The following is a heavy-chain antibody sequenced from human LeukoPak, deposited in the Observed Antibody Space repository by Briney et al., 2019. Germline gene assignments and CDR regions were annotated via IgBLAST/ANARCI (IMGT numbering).Heavy chain of an antibody. J-gene: IGHJ3*01. CDR2: IYSNEHT. D-gene: IGHD3-22*01. CDR1: GDSITSFD. CDR3: ARDRGIGIVESRVAFDH. V-gene: IGHV4-4*07. Sequence: PSETLSLTCSVSGDSITSFDWSWVRQPAGKGLEWNGRIYSNEHTYSNPSLRGRVTISVDKSRNLVSLRLSSVAAADTGVYYCARDRGIGIVESRVAFDHWGQGTMVTVSS.